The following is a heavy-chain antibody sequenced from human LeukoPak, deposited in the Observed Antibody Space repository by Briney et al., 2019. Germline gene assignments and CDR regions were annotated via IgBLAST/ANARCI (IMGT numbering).Heavy chain of an antibody. CDR1: GFTFSSYW. V-gene: IGHV3-7*05. J-gene: IGHJ4*02. Sequence: GGSLRLSCAASGFTFSSYWMSWVRQAPGKGPEWVANINQDGSEKYYVDSVKGRFTISRDNAKNSLYLQMNSLRAEDTAVYYCARDQRYCSSSSCPWEPFDYWGQGTLVTVSS. CDR2: INQDGSEK. CDR3: ARDQRYCSSSSCPWEPFDY. D-gene: IGHD2-2*01.